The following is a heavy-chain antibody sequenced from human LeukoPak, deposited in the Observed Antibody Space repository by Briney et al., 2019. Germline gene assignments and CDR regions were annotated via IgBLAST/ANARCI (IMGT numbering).Heavy chain of an antibody. CDR2: FDPEDGET. Sequence: RASVKVSCKFSGYTLTELSMHWVRQAPGKGLEWMGGFDPEDGETIYAQKFQGRVTMTEDTSTDTAYMELSSLRSEDTAVYYCAKYSSGWYGSWFDPWGQGTLVTVSS. CDR3: AKYSSGWYGSWFDP. V-gene: IGHV1-24*01. CDR1: GYTLTELS. D-gene: IGHD6-19*01. J-gene: IGHJ5*02.